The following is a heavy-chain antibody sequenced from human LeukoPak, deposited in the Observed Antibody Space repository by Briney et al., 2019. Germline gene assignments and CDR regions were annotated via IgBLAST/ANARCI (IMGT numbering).Heavy chain of an antibody. V-gene: IGHV3-9*01. CDR2: ISWNSGSI. CDR1: GFTFGDYC. CDR3: AKARRRWYFDL. J-gene: IGHJ2*01. Sequence: SLRLSCAASGFTFGDYCIAWVRQAPGKGLEWVSGISWNSGSIGYADSVKGRFTISRDNAKNSLYLQMNSLRAEDTALYYCAKARRRWYFDLWGRGTLVTVSS.